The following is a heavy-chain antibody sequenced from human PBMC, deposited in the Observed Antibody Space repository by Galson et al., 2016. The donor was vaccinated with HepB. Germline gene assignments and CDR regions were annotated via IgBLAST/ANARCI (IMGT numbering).Heavy chain of an antibody. Sequence: SLRLSCAASEFTFSSHGMHWVRQSPGKGLEWIAYISDVSRTIYYADSVKGRFTISRDNSEKSLFLRMSGLRADDTAVYYCARLGQWVDDYGDYWGQGTLVTVSS. V-gene: IGHV3-48*04. CDR2: ISDVSRTI. CDR3: ARLGQWVDDYGDY. D-gene: IGHD5-12*01. CDR1: EFTFSSHG. J-gene: IGHJ4*01.